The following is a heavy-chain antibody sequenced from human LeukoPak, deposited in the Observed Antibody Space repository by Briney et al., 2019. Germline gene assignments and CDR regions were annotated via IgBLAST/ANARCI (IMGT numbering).Heavy chain of an antibody. V-gene: IGHV4-61*02. CDR2: IYTSGST. D-gene: IGHD6-13*01. Sequence: QASETLSLTCTVSGGSISSGSYYWSWIRQPAGKGLEWIRRIYTSGSTNYNPSLKSRVTISVDTSKNQFSLKLSSVTAADTAVYYCARGGEQQLVNFDYWGQGTLVTVSS. CDR3: ARGGEQQLVNFDY. J-gene: IGHJ4*02. CDR1: GGSISSGSYY.